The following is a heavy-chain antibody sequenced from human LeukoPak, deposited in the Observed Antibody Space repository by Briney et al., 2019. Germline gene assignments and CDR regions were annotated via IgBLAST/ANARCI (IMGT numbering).Heavy chain of an antibody. Sequence: GGSLRLSCTVSGSTVSSNSMSWVRQAPGKGLEWVSFIYSDNTHYSDSVKGRFTISRDNSKNTLYLQMNSLRAEDTAVYYCARDAGYSSGWYPQTRGGFDYWGQGTLVTVSS. CDR3: ARDAGYSSGWYPQTRGGFDY. D-gene: IGHD6-19*01. V-gene: IGHV3-53*01. CDR1: GSTVSSNS. J-gene: IGHJ4*02. CDR2: IYSDNT.